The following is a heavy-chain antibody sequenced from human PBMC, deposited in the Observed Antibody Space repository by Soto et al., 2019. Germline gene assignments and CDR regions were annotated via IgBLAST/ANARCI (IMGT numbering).Heavy chain of an antibody. V-gene: IGHV4-4*07. CDR3: ARDGYFDYLSGRSPYGLLAF. D-gene: IGHD3-16*01. CDR1: GGTISSCY. Sequence: PSENLSLTYSGSGGTISSCYWSWIRLLAGKGQEWIGRIYTSGSTNYNPSLKSRVTTSVDTSKNQFSLKLSSVTAADTAVYYCARDGYFDYLSGRSPYGLLAFWGLVTIVIV. CDR2: IYTSGST. J-gene: IGHJ3*01.